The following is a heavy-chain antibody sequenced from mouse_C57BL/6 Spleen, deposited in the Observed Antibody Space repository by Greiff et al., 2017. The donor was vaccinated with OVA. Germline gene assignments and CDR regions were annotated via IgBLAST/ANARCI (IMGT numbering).Heavy chain of an antibody. CDR1: GYTFTSYW. CDR3: ARGGGNYYAMDY. Sequence: VQLQQSGAELVRPGSSVKLSCKASGYTFTSYWMDWVKQRPGQGLEWIGNIYPSDSETHYNQKFKDKATLTVDKSSSTAYMQLSSLTSEDSAVYYCARGGGNYYAMDYWGQGTSVTVSS. V-gene: IGHV1-61*01. CDR2: IYPSDSET. J-gene: IGHJ4*01.